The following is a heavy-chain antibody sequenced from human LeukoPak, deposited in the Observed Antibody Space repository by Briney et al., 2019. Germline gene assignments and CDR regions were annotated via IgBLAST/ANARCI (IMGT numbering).Heavy chain of an antibody. Sequence: PGGSLRLSCAASGFTFSSYWMSWVRQAPGKGLEWVANIKQDGSEKYYVDSVKGRFTISRDNAQNSIYLQVNSLRADDTAVYYCVREVPGIMVAFDLWGQGTMLSVSS. D-gene: IGHD2-2*01. J-gene: IGHJ3*01. CDR2: IKQDGSEK. V-gene: IGHV3-7*04. CDR3: VREVPGIMVAFDL. CDR1: GFTFSSYW.